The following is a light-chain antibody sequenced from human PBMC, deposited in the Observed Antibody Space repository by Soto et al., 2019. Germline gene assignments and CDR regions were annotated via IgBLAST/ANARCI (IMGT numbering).Light chain of an antibody. CDR2: DAS. V-gene: IGKV3-11*01. CDR3: QQRSNWIT. J-gene: IGKJ5*01. CDR1: QSVSSY. Sequence: EIVLTQSPATLSLSPGERATLSCRASQSVSSYLAWYQQKPGQAPRLLIYDASNRATGIPARFSGSGSGTDFTLTIRSLEPEDFAVYHCQQRSNWITFGQGTRLGL.